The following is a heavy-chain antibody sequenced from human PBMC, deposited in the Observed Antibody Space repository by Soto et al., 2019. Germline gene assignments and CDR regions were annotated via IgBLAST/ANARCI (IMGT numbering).Heavy chain of an antibody. CDR3: ARGASGYDTGRFDY. J-gene: IGHJ4*02. Sequence: XXTLSLACTFSGYSLSRSAYYWSSVRQPPGKGLEWIGYIYYSGSTNYNPSLKSRVTISVDTSKNQFSLKLSSVTAADTAVYYCARGASGYDTGRFDYWGQGTLVTVSS. D-gene: IGHD5-12*01. CDR1: GYSLSRSAYY. V-gene: IGHV4-61*08. CDR2: IYYSGST.